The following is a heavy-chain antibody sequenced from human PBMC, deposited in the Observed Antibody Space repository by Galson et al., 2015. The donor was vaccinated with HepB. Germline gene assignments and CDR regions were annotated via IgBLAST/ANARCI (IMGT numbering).Heavy chain of an antibody. CDR1: GGSISSYY. CDR3: ARGGAPGAYDYVWGSYRYTNWFDP. Sequence: ETLSLTCTVSGGSISSYYWSWIRQPPGKGLEWIGYIYYSGSTNYNPSLKSRVTISVDTSKNQFSLKLSSVTAADTAVYYCARGGAPGAYDYVWGSYRYTNWFDPWGQGTLVTVSS. V-gene: IGHV4-59*12. CDR2: IYYSGST. D-gene: IGHD3-16*02. J-gene: IGHJ5*02.